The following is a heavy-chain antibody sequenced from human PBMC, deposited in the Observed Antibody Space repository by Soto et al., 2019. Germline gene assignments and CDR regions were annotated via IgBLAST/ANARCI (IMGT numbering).Heavy chain of an antibody. V-gene: IGHV3-30*14. D-gene: IGHD5-12*01. CDR2: ISYDGTYK. Sequence: QVQLVESGGGVVQPGRSLRLSCAASGFTFNNFAMHWVRQAPGKGLEWVAFISYDGTYKYYADSVRGRFTVYRDNSKSTLFLQMNGLKFEDTAVYVCANEVDVAFSFLQYGMDVWGQGTTVTVSS. CDR1: GFTFNNFA. CDR3: ANEVDVAFSFLQYGMDV. J-gene: IGHJ6*02.